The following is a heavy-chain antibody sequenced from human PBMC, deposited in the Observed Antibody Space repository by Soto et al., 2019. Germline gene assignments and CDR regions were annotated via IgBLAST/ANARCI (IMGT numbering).Heavy chain of an antibody. Sequence: SGPTLVNPTQTLTLTCSFSGFSLIGSGMRVSWLRQPPGKALEWLARIDWDDDEFYSTSLRSRLTISKDTSKNQVVLTMTNMAPVNTPTYSGARTPGVQYDSSGSADAFDVWGQGTMVTVSS. CDR2: IDWDDDE. CDR3: ARTPGVQYDSSGSADAFDV. J-gene: IGHJ3*01. CDR1: GFSLIGSGMR. V-gene: IGHV2-70*04. D-gene: IGHD3-22*01.